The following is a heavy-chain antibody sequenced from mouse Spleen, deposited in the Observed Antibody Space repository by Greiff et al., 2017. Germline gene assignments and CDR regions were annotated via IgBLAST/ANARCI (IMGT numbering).Heavy chain of an antibody. J-gene: IGHJ3*01. CDR1: GFNIKDDY. CDR2: IDPENGDT. Sequence: VQLKQSGAELVRPGASVKLSCTASGFNIKDDYMHWVKQRPEQGLEWIGWIDPENGDTEYASKFQGKATITADTSSNTAYLQLSSLTSEDTAVYYCTTKDYYGSWFAYWGQGTLVTVSA. V-gene: IGHV14-4*01. CDR3: TTKDYYGSWFAY. D-gene: IGHD1-1*01.